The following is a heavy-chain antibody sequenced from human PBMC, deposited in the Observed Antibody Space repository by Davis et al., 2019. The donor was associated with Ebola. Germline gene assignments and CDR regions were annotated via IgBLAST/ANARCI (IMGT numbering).Heavy chain of an antibody. Sequence: LRLSCTVSGGSISSGGYYWSWIRQHPGKGLEWIGYIYYSGSTYYNPSLKSRVTISVDTSKNQFSLKLSSVTAADTAVYYCARDSGGYCSSTSCYYYYGMDVWGQGTTVTVSS. V-gene: IGHV4-30-4*08. D-gene: IGHD2-2*01. CDR2: IYYSGST. J-gene: IGHJ6*02. CDR3: ARDSGGYCSSTSCYYYYGMDV. CDR1: GGSISSGGYY.